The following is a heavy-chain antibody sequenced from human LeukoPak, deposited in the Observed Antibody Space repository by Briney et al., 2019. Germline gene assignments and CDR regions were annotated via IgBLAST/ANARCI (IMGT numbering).Heavy chain of an antibody. CDR1: GFTFSSYA. D-gene: IGHD2-2*01. CDR2: ISYDGSNK. CDR3: ARPLYCSSTSCYGDYYGMDV. J-gene: IGHJ6*02. Sequence: GGSLRLSCAASGFTFSSYAMHWVRQAPGKGLEWVAVISYDGSNKYYADSVKGRFTISRDNSKNTLYLQMNSLRAEDTAVYYCARPLYCSSTSCYGDYYGMDVWGQGTTVTVSS. V-gene: IGHV3-30*04.